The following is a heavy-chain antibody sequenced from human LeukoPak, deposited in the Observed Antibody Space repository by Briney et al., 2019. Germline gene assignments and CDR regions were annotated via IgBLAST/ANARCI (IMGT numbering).Heavy chain of an antibody. CDR1: GFTVSSNY. V-gene: IGHV3-53*05. Sequence: PGGSLRLSCAASGFTVSSNYMSWVRQAPGKGLEWVSVIYSGGSTYYADSVKGRFTISRDNSKNTLYLQMNSLRPEDTAVYFCAKAKLIAVAGATDSWGQGTLVTVSS. CDR2: IYSGGST. D-gene: IGHD6-19*01. J-gene: IGHJ4*02. CDR3: AKAKLIAVAGATDS.